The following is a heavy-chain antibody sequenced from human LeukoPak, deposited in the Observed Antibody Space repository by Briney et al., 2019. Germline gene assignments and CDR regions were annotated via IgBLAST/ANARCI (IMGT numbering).Heavy chain of an antibody. V-gene: IGHV3-30*03. CDR3: ATAAYCTSTSCYFSGYAQRPFDS. Sequence: GKSLRLSCAVSGFTFNIFGMHWVRDAPGEGLVWVACISNDGSSKLYADSVKGRFTVSRDNSKNTMSLQMNSLRPEDTAVYYCATAAYCTSTSCYFSGYAQRPFDSWGQGTLVTVSS. D-gene: IGHD2-2*01. CDR2: ISNDGSSK. CDR1: GFTFNIFG. J-gene: IGHJ4*02.